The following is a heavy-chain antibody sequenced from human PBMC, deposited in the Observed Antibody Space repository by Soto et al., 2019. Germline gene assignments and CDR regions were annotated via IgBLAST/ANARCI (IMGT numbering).Heavy chain of an antibody. CDR1: GFTFSSYA. D-gene: IGHD6-13*01. CDR2: ISGSGGST. CDR3: AKAGKAAAGSKKNYYYYMDV. V-gene: IGHV3-23*01. Sequence: PGGSLRLSCAASGFTFSSYAMSWVRQAPGKGLEWVSAISGSGGSTYYADSVKGRFTISRDNSKNTLYLQMNSLRAEDTAVYYCAKAGKAAAGSKKNYYYYMDVWGKGTTVTVSS. J-gene: IGHJ6*03.